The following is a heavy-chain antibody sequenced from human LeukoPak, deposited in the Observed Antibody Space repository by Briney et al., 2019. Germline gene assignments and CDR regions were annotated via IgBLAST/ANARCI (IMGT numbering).Heavy chain of an antibody. J-gene: IGHJ4*02. D-gene: IGHD5-18*01. V-gene: IGHV4-34*01. Sequence: SETLSLTCAVYGGSFSGYYWSWIRQPPGKELEWIGEINHSGSTNYNPSLKSRVTISVDTSKNQFSLKLSSVTAADTAVYYCARFGGYGFSFGPAFDYWGQGTLVTVSS. CDR3: ARFGGYGFSFGPAFDY. CDR1: GGSFSGYY. CDR2: INHSGST.